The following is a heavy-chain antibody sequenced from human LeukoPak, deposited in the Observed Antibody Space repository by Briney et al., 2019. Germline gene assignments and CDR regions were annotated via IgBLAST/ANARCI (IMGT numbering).Heavy chain of an antibody. J-gene: IGHJ4*02. CDR1: GFPFSNYA. CDR3: AKDVARYYYDSSGYGGEYYFDY. CDR2: IRGNGQTT. V-gene: IGHV3-23*01. Sequence: GGSLRLSCVASGFPFSNYAMSWVRQAPGKGLEWVSAIRGNGQTTYDADSVKGRFTISRDNSKNTLYLQMNSLRAEDTAVYYCAKDVARYYYDSSGYGGEYYFDYWGQGTLVTVSS. D-gene: IGHD3-22*01.